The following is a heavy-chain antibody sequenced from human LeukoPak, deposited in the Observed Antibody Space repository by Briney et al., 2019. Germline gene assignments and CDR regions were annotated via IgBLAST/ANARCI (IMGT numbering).Heavy chain of an antibody. J-gene: IGHJ4*02. D-gene: IGHD3-22*01. V-gene: IGHV3-53*01. CDR2: SYSGGST. CDR1: GFSLWRHY. CDR3: AKEGVVVISNYFDY. Sequence: PGGSLRLSCAASGFSLWRHYMIWVRQAPGKGLEWVALSYSGGSTYYADSVKGRFTISRDNSKNTLYLQMNSLRAEDTAVYYCAKEGVVVISNYFDYWGQGTLVTVSS.